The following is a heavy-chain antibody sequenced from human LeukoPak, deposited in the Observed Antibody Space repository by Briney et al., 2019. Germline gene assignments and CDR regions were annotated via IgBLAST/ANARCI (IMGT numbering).Heavy chain of an antibody. CDR2: ISGSGGST. Sequence: QTGGSLRLSCAASGFTFSSYAMSWMRQAPGKGLEWVSGISGSGGSTYHADSVKGRFTTSRDNSKNTLYLQMNSLRAEDTAVYYCARHLVPTAMLTAFDIWGQGTMVTVSS. V-gene: IGHV3-23*01. J-gene: IGHJ3*02. D-gene: IGHD2-2*01. CDR3: ARHLVPTAMLTAFDI. CDR1: GFTFSSYA.